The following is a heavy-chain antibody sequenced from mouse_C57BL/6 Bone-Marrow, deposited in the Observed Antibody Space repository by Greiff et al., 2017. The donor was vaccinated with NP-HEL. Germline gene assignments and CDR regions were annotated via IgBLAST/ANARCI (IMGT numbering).Heavy chain of an antibody. Sequence: VQLQQPGAELVRPGTSVKLSCKASGYTFTSYWMHWVKQRPGQGLEWIGVIDPSDSYTNYNQKFKGKATLTVDTSSSTAYMQLSSLTSEDSAVYYCARGITTVVADWGQGTLVTVSA. CDR1: GYTFTSYW. D-gene: IGHD1-1*01. CDR3: ARGITTVVAD. V-gene: IGHV1-59*01. J-gene: IGHJ3*01. CDR2: IDPSDSYT.